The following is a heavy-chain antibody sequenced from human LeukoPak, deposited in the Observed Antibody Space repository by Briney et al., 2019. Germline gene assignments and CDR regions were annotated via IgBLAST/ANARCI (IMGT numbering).Heavy chain of an antibody. Sequence: SETLSLTCTVSGGSISSSSYYWGWIRQPPGKGLEWIGSIYYSGSTYYNPSLKSRATISVDTSKNQFSLKLSSVTAADTAVYYCARQAGATSNWFDPWGQGTLVTVSS. CDR2: IYYSGST. D-gene: IGHD1-26*01. CDR1: GGSISSSSYY. CDR3: ARQAGATSNWFDP. V-gene: IGHV4-39*01. J-gene: IGHJ5*02.